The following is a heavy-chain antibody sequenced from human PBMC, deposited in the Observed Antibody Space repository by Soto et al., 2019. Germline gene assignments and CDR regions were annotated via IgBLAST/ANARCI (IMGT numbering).Heavy chain of an antibody. V-gene: IGHV1-8*01. CDR3: ARAWKGRLLEWVHYNWFDP. Sequence: QVQLVQSGAEVKKPGASVTVSCKASGYTFTSYDINWVRQATGQGLEWMGWMNTNSGNTGYAQKFQGRVTMTRNTSVSKSYMELSRLRSEDTAVDYCARAWKGRLLEWVHYNWFDPWGQGTLVTVSS. J-gene: IGHJ5*02. CDR2: MNTNSGNT. CDR1: GYTFTSYD. D-gene: IGHD3-3*01.